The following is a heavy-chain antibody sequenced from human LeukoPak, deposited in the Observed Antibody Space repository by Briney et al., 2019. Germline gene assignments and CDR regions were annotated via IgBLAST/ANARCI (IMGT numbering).Heavy chain of an antibody. J-gene: IGHJ3*02. CDR2: ISGSGGSA. D-gene: IGHD3-16*01. CDR1: GFTFSSYA. Sequence: GGSLRLSCAASGFTFSSYAMSWVRQAPGKGLEWVSGISGSGGSASYADSVRGRFTISRDNAKDTLYVQMNSLRAEDTAIYYCAKLRIAFGGLIRDAFDIWAKGQWSASPQ. CDR3: AKLRIAFGGLIRDAFDI. V-gene: IGHV3-23*01.